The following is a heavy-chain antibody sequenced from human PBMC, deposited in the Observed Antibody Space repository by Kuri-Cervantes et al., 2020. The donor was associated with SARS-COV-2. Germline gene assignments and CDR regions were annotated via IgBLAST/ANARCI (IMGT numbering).Heavy chain of an antibody. D-gene: IGHD6-13*01. V-gene: IGHV1-2*02. Sequence: ASVKVSCKAPGYLFTGYYMHWVRQAPGQGLEWMGWINPNNGDTNYAQKFQGGVTMTRDTSITTAYMELSRLTSDDTAVYYCARAGWGRGAAGTCWFDPWGQGTLVTVSS. CDR2: INPNNGDT. CDR1: GYLFTGYY. CDR3: ARAGWGRGAAGTCWFDP. J-gene: IGHJ5*02.